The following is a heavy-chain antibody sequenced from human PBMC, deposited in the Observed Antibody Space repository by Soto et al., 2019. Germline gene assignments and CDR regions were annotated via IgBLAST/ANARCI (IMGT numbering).Heavy chain of an antibody. CDR1: GFTFSSYA. Sequence: EVQLLESGGGLVQPGGSLRLSCAASGFTFSSYAMNWVRQAPGKGLEWVSTISGSGGSTYYADSVKGRFTISRDNSKNARYLQMNSLRAGDTAVYYWAKATYCSGGSCSPYYFDYWGQGTLVTVSS. CDR3: AKATYCSGGSCSPYYFDY. D-gene: IGHD2-15*01. V-gene: IGHV3-23*01. CDR2: ISGSGGST. J-gene: IGHJ4*02.